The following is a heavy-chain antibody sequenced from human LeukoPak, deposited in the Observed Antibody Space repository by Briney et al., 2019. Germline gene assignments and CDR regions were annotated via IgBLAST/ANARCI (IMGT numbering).Heavy chain of an antibody. J-gene: IGHJ4*02. Sequence: GRSLRLSCAASGFTFTNYGIHWVRQAPGKGLEWVAVIWDDGSKKYYADSVKGRFTISRDNSKNTLYLQMNSLRAEDMAVYYCAKNGDAGAAIGGGFDYWGQGTLVTVSS. CDR2: IWDDGSKK. CDR3: AKNGDAGAAIGGGFDY. CDR1: GFTFTNYG. V-gene: IGHV3-33*06. D-gene: IGHD2-2*01.